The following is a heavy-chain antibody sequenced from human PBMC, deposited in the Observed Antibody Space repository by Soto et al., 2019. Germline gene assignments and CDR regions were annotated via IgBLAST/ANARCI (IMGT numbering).Heavy chain of an antibody. CDR1: GFTFSGYD. V-gene: IGHV3-13*01. D-gene: IGHD6-13*01. CDR2: IGTAGDT. CDR3: AKSQEIGTHFFDY. J-gene: IGHJ4*02. Sequence: PGGSLRLSCEASGFTFSGYDMHWVRQPTGKGLEWVSSIGTAGDTYYAVSVKSRFTMSRDNAKNYLSLQMNSLRAGDMAVYVYAKSQEIGTHFFDYWGQGTQVTVSS.